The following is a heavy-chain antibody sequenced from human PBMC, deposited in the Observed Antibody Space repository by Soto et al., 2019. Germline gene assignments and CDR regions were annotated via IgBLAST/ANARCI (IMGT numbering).Heavy chain of an antibody. Sequence: GGSLRLSCAASGFTFSSYGMHWVRQAPGKGLEWVAVIWYDGSNKYYADSVKGRFTISRDNSKNTLYLQMNSLRAEDTAVYYGARDRGIAAAGSYFDYWGQGTLVTVSS. J-gene: IGHJ4*02. CDR1: GFTFSSYG. D-gene: IGHD6-13*01. V-gene: IGHV3-33*08. CDR2: IWYDGSNK. CDR3: ARDRGIAAAGSYFDY.